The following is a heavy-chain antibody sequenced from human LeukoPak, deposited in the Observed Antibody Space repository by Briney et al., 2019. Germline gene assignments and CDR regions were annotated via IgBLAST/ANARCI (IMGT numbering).Heavy chain of an antibody. CDR3: ARDVWSGYYGAFDI. Sequence: ASVKVSCKASGYTFTGYYMHWVRQAPGQGLEWMGWISPNSGGTNYAQKFQGRVTMTRDTSISTAYMELSRLRSDDTAVYYCARDVWSGYYGAFDIWGQGTMVTVSS. CDR2: ISPNSGGT. D-gene: IGHD3-3*01. V-gene: IGHV1-2*02. J-gene: IGHJ3*02. CDR1: GYTFTGYY.